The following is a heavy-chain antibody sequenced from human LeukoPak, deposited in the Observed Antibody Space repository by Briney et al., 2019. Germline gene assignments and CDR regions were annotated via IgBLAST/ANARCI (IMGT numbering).Heavy chain of an antibody. CDR3: ARSFRSSSFNYYYYMDV. J-gene: IGHJ6*03. D-gene: IGHD2-2*01. Sequence: RASVKVSCKASGYTFTSYDINWVRQATGQGLEWMGWMNPNSGNTGYAQKFQGRVTMTRNTSISTAYMELSSLRSEDTAVYYCARSFRSSSFNYYYYMDVWGKGTTVTVSS. CDR1: GYTFTSYD. CDR2: MNPNSGNT. V-gene: IGHV1-8*01.